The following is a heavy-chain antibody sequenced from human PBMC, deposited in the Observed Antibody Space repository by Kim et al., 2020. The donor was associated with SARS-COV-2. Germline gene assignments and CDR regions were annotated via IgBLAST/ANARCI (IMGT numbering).Heavy chain of an antibody. CDR2: ISGSGGST. V-gene: IGHV3-23*01. CDR3: AKDRRLYYDFWTGYDRPRDGMDV. CDR1: GFTFSSYA. J-gene: IGHJ6*02. Sequence: GGSLRLSCAASGFTFSSYAMSWVRQAPGKGLEWVSAISGSGGSTYYADSVKGRFTISRDNSKNTLYLQMSSLRAEDTAVNYCAKDRRLYYDFWTGYDRPRDGMDVWGQGTTVTVSS. D-gene: IGHD3-3*01.